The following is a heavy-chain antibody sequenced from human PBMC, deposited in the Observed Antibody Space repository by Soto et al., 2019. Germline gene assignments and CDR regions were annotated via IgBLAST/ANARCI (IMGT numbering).Heavy chain of an antibody. V-gene: IGHV4-39*01. CDR1: GGSISSSSNY. D-gene: IGHD5-12*01. CDR3: ARYEVATMFDY. CDR2: ILYDGRT. Sequence: QLQLQESGPGLVKPSETLSLTCTVSGGSISSSSNYWGWIRQPPGKGLEWIGSILYDGRTSYNPSLKSRVTISADTAKNQFSVMLSSVTAADAAVFYCARYEVATMFDYWGQGTLVTVSS. J-gene: IGHJ4*02.